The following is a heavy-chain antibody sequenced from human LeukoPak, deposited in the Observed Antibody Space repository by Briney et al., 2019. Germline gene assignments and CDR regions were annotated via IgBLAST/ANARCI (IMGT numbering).Heavy chain of an antibody. J-gene: IGHJ4*02. Sequence: PGGSLRLSCAASGFTVSSNYMSWVRQAPGKGLEWVSIIYSGGSTYYAGSVKGRFTISRDNSKNTLYLQMNSLRAEDTAVYYCARDRGYYFDYWGQGTLVTVSS. D-gene: IGHD3-10*01. CDR3: ARDRGYYFDY. CDR1: GFTVSSNY. CDR2: IYSGGST. V-gene: IGHV3-66*01.